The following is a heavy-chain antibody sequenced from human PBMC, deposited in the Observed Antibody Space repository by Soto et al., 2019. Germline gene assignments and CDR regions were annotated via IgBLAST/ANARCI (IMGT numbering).Heavy chain of an antibody. CDR2: IYYTGST. J-gene: IGHJ6*03. V-gene: IGHV4-31*03. CDR3: TRDLNFYGSGTGYMDV. Sequence: QVRLQESGPGLLKPSQTLSLTCTVSDGSITSGGYYWTWIRQHPGEGLEWIGNIYYTGSTYYNPYLKRRVTISVDTSENQFSLKLSSVTAADTAIYYCTRDLNFYGSGTGYMDVWGKGTTVTVSS. CDR1: DGSITSGGYY. D-gene: IGHD3-10*01.